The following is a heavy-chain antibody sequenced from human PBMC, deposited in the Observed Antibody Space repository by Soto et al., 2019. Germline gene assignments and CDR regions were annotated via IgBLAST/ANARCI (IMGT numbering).Heavy chain of an antibody. V-gene: IGHV4-30-4*01. D-gene: IGHD3-22*01. CDR2: IYYSGST. Sequence: SETLSLTCTVSGGSISSGDYYLSWIRQPPGKGLEWIGYIYYSGSTYYNPSLKSRVTISVDTSKNQFSLQLSSVTAADTAVHYCARVAYYDSSGYYLPFDYWGQGTLVTVS. J-gene: IGHJ4*02. CDR1: GGSISSGDYY. CDR3: ARVAYYDSSGYYLPFDY.